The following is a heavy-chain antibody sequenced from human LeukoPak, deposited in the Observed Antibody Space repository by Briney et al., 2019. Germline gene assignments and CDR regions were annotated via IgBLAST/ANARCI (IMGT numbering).Heavy chain of an antibody. V-gene: IGHV1-2*02. CDR2: TNANSGGT. CDR3: ARARRQFTSRNYYYMDV. J-gene: IGHJ6*03. Sequence: ASVKASCKASGYTFTSYAMNWVRQAPGQGLKGRGWTNANSGGTNCAQNFKGRVTMTRDTSINTAYMELSRLRSDDTAVYYCARARRQFTSRNYYYMDVWGKGTTVTVSS. CDR1: GYTFTSYA. D-gene: IGHD3-16*01.